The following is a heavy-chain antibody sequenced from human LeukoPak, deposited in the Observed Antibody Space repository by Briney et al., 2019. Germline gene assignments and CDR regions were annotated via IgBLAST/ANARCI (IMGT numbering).Heavy chain of an antibody. J-gene: IGHJ5*02. D-gene: IGHD3-3*01. CDR3: ARGIRDSFWSGYRNWFDP. CDR2: IYHSGST. CDR1: GYSISSGYY. V-gene: IGHV4-38-2*01. Sequence: SETLSLTCAVSGYSISSGYYWGWIRQPPGKGLEWIGSIYHSGSTYYNPSLKSRVTISVDTSKNQFSLKLSSVTAADTAVYYCARGIRDSFWSGYRNWFDPWGQGTLVTVSS.